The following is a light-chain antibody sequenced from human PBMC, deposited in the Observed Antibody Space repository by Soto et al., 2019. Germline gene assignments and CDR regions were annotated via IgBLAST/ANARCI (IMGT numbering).Light chain of an antibody. CDR1: QSISNW. CDR2: DAS. Sequence: DIQMTQSPSTLSASVGARVSITCRASQSISNWLAWYQQKPGKAPKLVIYDASSLESGVPSRFSGSGSGTEFTLTISTLQPDDSATYYCQQYNSYPWTFGQGTKVDIK. CDR3: QQYNSYPWT. J-gene: IGKJ1*01. V-gene: IGKV1-5*01.